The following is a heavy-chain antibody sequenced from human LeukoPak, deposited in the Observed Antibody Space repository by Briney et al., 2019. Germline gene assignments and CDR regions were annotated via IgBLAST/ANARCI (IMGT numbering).Heavy chain of an antibody. Sequence: SETLSLTCTVSGGSISSYYWSWIRQPPGKGLEWIGYIYYSGSTNQNPSLKSRVTISLDTSKNQFSLKLSSVTAADTAVYYCARRLHDAFDIWGQGTMVTVSS. V-gene: IGHV4-59*08. CDR2: IYYSGST. CDR1: GGSISSYY. D-gene: IGHD2-15*01. CDR3: ARRLHDAFDI. J-gene: IGHJ3*02.